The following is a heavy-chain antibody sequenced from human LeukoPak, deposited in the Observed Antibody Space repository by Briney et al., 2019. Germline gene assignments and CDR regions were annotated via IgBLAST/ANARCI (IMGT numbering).Heavy chain of an antibody. V-gene: IGHV3-48*04. CDR3: ARGQLYYDSSGYPLFDY. CDR2: ISSSGSTI. D-gene: IGHD3-22*01. CDR1: GFTFSSYW. J-gene: IGHJ4*02. Sequence: GGSLRLSCAASGFTFSSYWMSWVRQAPGKGLEWVSYISSSGSTIYYADSVKGRFTISRDNAKNSLYLQMNSLRAEDTAVYYCARGQLYYDSSGYPLFDYWGQGTLVTVSS.